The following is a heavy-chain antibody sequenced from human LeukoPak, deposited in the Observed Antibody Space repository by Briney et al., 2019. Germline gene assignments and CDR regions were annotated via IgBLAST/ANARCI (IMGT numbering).Heavy chain of an antibody. V-gene: IGHV1-2*02. CDR1: GYTFTGYY. CDR2: INPNSGGT. CDR3: ARGDYVWGSYLPTYYFDY. J-gene: IGHJ4*02. Sequence: GASVKVSCKASGYTFTGYYMHWVRQAPGQGLEWMGWINPNSGGTNYAQKFQGRVTMTRDTSISTAYMELSRLRSDDTAVYYCARGDYVWGSYLPTYYFDYWGQGTPVTVSS. D-gene: IGHD3-16*02.